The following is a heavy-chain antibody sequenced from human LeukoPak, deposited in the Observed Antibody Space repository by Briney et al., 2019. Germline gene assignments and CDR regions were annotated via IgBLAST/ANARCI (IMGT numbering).Heavy chain of an antibody. V-gene: IGHV5-51*01. J-gene: IGHJ3*02. CDR1: RYSCTSYW. CDR3: ARRGTKRGAFDI. CDR2: IYPSDSDT. D-gene: IGHD2-2*01. Sequence: GEALKTSCKGSRYSCTSYWSGWVRQMPGTRREWMGIIYPSDSDTRYSPSFQGQVTISADKSNSTASLQWSSLKASDTAMYYCARRGTKRGAFDIWGQGTMVTVSS.